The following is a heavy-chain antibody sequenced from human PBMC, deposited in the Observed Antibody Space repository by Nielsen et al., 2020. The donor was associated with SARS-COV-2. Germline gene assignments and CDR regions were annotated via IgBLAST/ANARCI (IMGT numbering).Heavy chain of an antibody. J-gene: IGHJ4*02. CDR3: ARNRVSEIFDY. Sequence: SLKISCAASGFTFDDYAMHWVRQAPGKGLEWFAGISWNSGTIGYADSVKGRFTISRDNGENSLYLQLNSLRVEDTAVYWCARNRVSEIFDYWGQGTLVTVSS. CDR1: GFTFDDYA. V-gene: IGHV3-9*01. CDR2: ISWNSGTI. D-gene: IGHD5-24*01.